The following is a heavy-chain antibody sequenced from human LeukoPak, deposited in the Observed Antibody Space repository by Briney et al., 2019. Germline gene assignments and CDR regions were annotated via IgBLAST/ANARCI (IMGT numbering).Heavy chain of an antibody. J-gene: IGHJ4*02. V-gene: IGHV1-2*02. Sequence: GASVKVSCKASGYTFTGYYMHWVRQAPGQGLEWMGWINPNSGGTNYAQKFQGRVTMTRDTSISTAYMELSRLGSDDTAVYYCAKDGEYGSGSYSTDYFDYWGQGTLVTVSS. D-gene: IGHD3-10*01. CDR3: AKDGEYGSGSYSTDYFDY. CDR2: INPNSGGT. CDR1: GYTFTGYY.